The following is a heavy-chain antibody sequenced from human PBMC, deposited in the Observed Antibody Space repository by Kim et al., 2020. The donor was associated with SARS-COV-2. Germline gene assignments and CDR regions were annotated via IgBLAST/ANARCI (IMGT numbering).Heavy chain of an antibody. D-gene: IGHD5-12*01. Sequence: GGSLRLSCAASGFTFSTYSMNWVRQAPGRGLEWVSYISSSSSLIFYADSVKGRFTISRDNAKNSLYLQMNSLRDKDTAVYYCARDGGIAATIFDFWGQGTLVTVSS. CDR3: ARDGGIAATIFDF. CDR2: ISSSSSLI. CDR1: GFTFSTYS. J-gene: IGHJ5*01. V-gene: IGHV3-48*02.